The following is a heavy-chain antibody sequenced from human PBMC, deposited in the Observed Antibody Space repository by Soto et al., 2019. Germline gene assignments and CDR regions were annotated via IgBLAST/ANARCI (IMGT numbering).Heavy chain of an antibody. CDR3: ARSSLMVVVFDY. V-gene: IGHV4-30-4*01. D-gene: IGHD3-22*01. J-gene: IGHJ4*02. CDR1: GGSISSGDYY. CDR2: IYYSGST. Sequence: PSETLSLTCTVSGGSISSGDYYWSWIRQPPGKGLEWIGYIYYSGSTYYNPSLKSRVTISVDTSKNQFSLKLSSVTAADTAVYYCARSSLMVVVFDYWGQGTLVTVSS.